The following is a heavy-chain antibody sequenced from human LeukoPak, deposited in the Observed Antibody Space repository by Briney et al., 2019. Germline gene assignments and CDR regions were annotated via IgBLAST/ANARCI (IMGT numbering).Heavy chain of an antibody. CDR2: IHYSGST. CDR3: ARDRQQMVRGDYFDY. V-gene: IGHV4-39*07. CDR1: SDSISSGNYF. D-gene: IGHD6-13*01. J-gene: IGHJ4*02. Sequence: SETLSLTCTVSSDSISSGNYFWGWIRQPPGRGLEWIGSIHYSGSTYYNPSLKSRVTISVDTSKNQFSLKLNSVTAADTAVYYCARDRQQMVRGDYFDYWGQGTLVTVSS.